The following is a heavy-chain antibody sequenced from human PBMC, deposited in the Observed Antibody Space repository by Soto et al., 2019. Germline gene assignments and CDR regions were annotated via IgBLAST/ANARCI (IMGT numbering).Heavy chain of an antibody. V-gene: IGHV4-59*01. J-gene: IGHJ6*02. CDR2: IYYSGST. CDR3: ARDPGSDSLDGYYYYGMDV. D-gene: IGHD3-22*01. CDR1: GGSISSYY. Sequence: PSETLSLTCTVSGGSISSYYWSWIRQPPGKGLEWIGYIYYSGSTNYNPSLKSRVTISVDTSKNQFSLKLSSVTAADTAVYYCARDPGSDSLDGYYYYGMDVWGQGTTVTVSS.